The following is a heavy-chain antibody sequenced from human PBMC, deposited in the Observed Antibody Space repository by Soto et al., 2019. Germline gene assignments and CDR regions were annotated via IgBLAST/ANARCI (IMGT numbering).Heavy chain of an antibody. J-gene: IGHJ6*03. Sequence: PGGSLRLSCAASGFTFSSYSMNWVRQAPGKGLEWVSSISSSSSYIYYADSVKGRFTISRDNAKNSLYLQMNSRRAEDTAVYYCARDRCSSTSCYSYYMDVWGKGTTVTVSS. CDR2: ISSSSSYI. V-gene: IGHV3-21*01. D-gene: IGHD2-2*01. CDR1: GFTFSSYS. CDR3: ARDRCSSTSCYSYYMDV.